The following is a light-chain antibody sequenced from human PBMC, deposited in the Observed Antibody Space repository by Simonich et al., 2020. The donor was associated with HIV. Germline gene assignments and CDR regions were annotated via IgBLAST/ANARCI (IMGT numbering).Light chain of an antibody. Sequence: DIVMTQSPDSLPVSLGERATINCKSSQSLLSNNKNFFAWFQHKPGKPPKMLIYWASTRESGVPDRFSGSGSGTDFTLTISSLQAEDVAVYYCQQYYAAPITFGQGTRLEI. J-gene: IGKJ5*01. CDR3: QQYYAAPIT. V-gene: IGKV4-1*01. CDR1: QSLLSNNKNF. CDR2: WAS.